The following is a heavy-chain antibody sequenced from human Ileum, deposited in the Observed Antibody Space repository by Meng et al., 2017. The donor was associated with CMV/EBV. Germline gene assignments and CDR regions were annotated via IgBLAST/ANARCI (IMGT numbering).Heavy chain of an antibody. V-gene: IGHV3-48*03. Sequence: GGSLRLSCATSGFTFSTYEMNWVRQAPGKGLEWISYISSGGSTIYYADSVKGRFTISRDDAKNSLYLRMNILRAEDTAVYYCAGEIAGTGPGFDYWGQGTLVTVSS. J-gene: IGHJ4*02. CDR3: AGEIAGTGPGFDY. D-gene: IGHD6-13*01. CDR1: GFTFSTYE. CDR2: ISSGGSTI.